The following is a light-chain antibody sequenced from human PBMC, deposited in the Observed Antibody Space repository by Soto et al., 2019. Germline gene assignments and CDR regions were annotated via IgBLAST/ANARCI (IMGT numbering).Light chain of an antibody. V-gene: IGLV1-40*01. CDR1: SSNIGAGYD. J-gene: IGLJ3*02. Sequence: QSVLTQPPSESGAPGHRVTISCTGSSSNIGAGYDVQWYQQVPGTAPKLLISNSINRPSGVPDRFSGSRSDTSASLAITGIQADDEADYYCQSYDRSLSGWVFGGGTKLTVL. CDR3: QSYDRSLSGWV. CDR2: NSI.